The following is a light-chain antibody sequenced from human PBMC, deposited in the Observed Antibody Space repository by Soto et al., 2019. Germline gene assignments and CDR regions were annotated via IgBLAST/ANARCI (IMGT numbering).Light chain of an antibody. J-gene: IGKJ4*01. CDR2: KTS. CDR1: QSVGTN. CDR3: QQYANWPLP. Sequence: EVVMTQSPATVSVSPGERTSLSCRASQSVGTNLGWYQQKPGQAPRLLISKTSTRATGVPARFSGSGSGTEFTLTISRLQSEDIAVYYCQQYANWPLPFGGGTKVDIK. V-gene: IGKV3-15*01.